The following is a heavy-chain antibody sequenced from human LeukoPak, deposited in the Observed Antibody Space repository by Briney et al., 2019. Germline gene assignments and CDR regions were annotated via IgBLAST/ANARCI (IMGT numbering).Heavy chain of an antibody. CDR1: GFTFDDYA. CDR2: ISWNSGSI. CDR3: AKLRMTTVN. V-gene: IGHV3-9*01. Sequence: PGRSLRLSCAASGFTFDDYAMHWVRQAPGKGLEWVSGISWNSGSIGYADSVKGRFTISRDNAKNSLYLQMNSLRAEDTALYYCAKLRMTTVNWGQGTLVTVSS. J-gene: IGHJ4*02. D-gene: IGHD4-17*01.